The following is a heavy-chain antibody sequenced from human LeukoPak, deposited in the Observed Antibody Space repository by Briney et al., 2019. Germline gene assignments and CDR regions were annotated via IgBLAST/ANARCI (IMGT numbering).Heavy chain of an antibody. CDR3: ARGAGYYDSSGYLRY. V-gene: IGHV3-20*04. Sequence: PGGSLRLSCVASGFTFDDHGMSWVRQAPGKGPEWVSGIKWNGGSTGYADSMKGRFTISRDNAKNSLHLQMNSLRAEDTAFYYCARGAGYYDSSGYLRYWGQGTLVTVSS. CDR2: IKWNGGST. D-gene: IGHD3-22*01. CDR1: GFTFDDHG. J-gene: IGHJ4*02.